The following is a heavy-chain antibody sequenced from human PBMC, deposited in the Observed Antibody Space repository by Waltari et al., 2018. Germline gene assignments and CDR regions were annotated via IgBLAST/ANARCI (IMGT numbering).Heavy chain of an antibody. D-gene: IGHD3-10*01. Sequence: QVQLVQSGAEVRKPGASVKVSCKVSGYSLRDLSMHWVRQAPGKGLEWVGGLDPEDEETVYAQKFQGRVTMTEDTSTDTAYMELSSLRSDDMAVYYCTTDIMLRVFSNVWGQGTTVTVSS. J-gene: IGHJ6*02. CDR1: GYSLRDLS. CDR2: LDPEDEET. CDR3: TTDIMLRVFSNV. V-gene: IGHV1-24*01.